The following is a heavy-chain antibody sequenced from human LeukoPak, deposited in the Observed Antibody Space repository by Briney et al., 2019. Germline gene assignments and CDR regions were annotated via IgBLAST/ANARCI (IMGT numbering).Heavy chain of an antibody. CDR1: GFTFSSYA. CDR3: AKDSTPYSGNTFYFDY. Sequence: PGGSLRLSCAASGFTFSSYAISWVRQAPGKGLEWVSTMSGGGMTPKYADSVKGRFTISRDNSNNTLYLQMNSLRAEDTAVYYCAKDSTPYSGNTFYFDYWGQGTLVTVSS. J-gene: IGHJ4*02. V-gene: IGHV3-23*01. D-gene: IGHD1-7*01. CDR2: MSGGGMTP.